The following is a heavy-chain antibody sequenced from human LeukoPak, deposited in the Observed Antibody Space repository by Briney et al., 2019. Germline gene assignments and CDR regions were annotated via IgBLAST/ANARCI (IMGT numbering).Heavy chain of an antibody. CDR2: TYYSGST. D-gene: IGHD6-6*01. J-gene: IGHJ4*02. CDR3: ARGRRYSSSSRNFDY. Sequence: SETLSLTCTVSGGSISSYYWSWIRQPPGKGLEWIGYTYYSGSTNYNPSLKSRVTISVDTSKNQFSLKLSSVTAADTAVYYCARGRRYSSSSRNFDYWGQGTLVTVSS. CDR1: GGSISSYY. V-gene: IGHV4-59*12.